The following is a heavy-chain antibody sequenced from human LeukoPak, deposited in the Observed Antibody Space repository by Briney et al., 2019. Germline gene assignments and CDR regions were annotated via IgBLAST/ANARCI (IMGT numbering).Heavy chain of an antibody. CDR1: GYTFTSYG. J-gene: IGHJ6*04. D-gene: IGHD6-19*01. CDR3: ATGESSGVYYYYGMDV. Sequence: GASVKVSCKASGYTFTSYGISWVRQAPGQGLEWMGGFDPEDGETINAQKFQGRVTMTEDTSTDTAYMELSSLRSEDTAVYYCATGESSGVYYYYGMDVWGKGTTVTVSS. V-gene: IGHV1-24*01. CDR2: FDPEDGET.